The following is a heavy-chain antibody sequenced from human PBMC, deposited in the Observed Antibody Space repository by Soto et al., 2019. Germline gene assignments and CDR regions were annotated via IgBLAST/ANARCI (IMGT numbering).Heavy chain of an antibody. Sequence: GGSLRLSCAASGFTFSSYGMHWVRQAPGKGLEWVAVIWYDGSNKYYADSVKGRFTISRDNSKNTLYLQMNSLRAEDTAVYYCARGGYSSSWYSWFDPWGQGTLVTVSS. CDR2: IWYDGSNK. V-gene: IGHV3-33*01. CDR1: GFTFSSYG. D-gene: IGHD6-13*01. J-gene: IGHJ5*02. CDR3: ARGGYSSSWYSWFDP.